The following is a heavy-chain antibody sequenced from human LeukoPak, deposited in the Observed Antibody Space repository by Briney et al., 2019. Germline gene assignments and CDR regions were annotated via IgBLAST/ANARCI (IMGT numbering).Heavy chain of an antibody. CDR2: ISSSGSTI. V-gene: IGHV3-11*04. Sequence: GGSLRLSCAAAGFTFSDYYMSWTRQAPGKGLVWVSYISSSGSTIYYADSVKGRFTISRDNAKNSLYLQMNSLRAEDTAVYYCARDRDYGSGSPLMDWGQGTLVTVSS. CDR1: GFTFSDYY. J-gene: IGHJ4*02. D-gene: IGHD3-10*01. CDR3: ARDRDYGSGSPLMD.